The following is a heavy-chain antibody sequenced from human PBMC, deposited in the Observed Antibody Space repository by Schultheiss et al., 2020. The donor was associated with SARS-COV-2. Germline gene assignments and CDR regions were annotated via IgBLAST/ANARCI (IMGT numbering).Heavy chain of an antibody. CDR2: IYYDGRT. Sequence: SETLSLTCTVSGGSISSYYWSWIRQPPGKGLEWIGYIYYDGRTNYNPSLKSRVTISLDTSKNQFSLKLSSVTAADTAVYYCAKAKTGTYTSDYWGQGTLVTVSS. D-gene: IGHD1-7*01. CDR3: AKAKTGTYTSDY. V-gene: IGHV4-59*01. J-gene: IGHJ4*02. CDR1: GGSISSYY.